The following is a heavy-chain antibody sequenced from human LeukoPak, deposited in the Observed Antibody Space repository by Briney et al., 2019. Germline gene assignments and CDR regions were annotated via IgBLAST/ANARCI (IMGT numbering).Heavy chain of an antibody. CDR1: GGSISSGGYY. CDR2: IYYSGST. Sequence: SQTLSLTCTVSGGSISSGGYYWSWIRQHPGKGLEWTGYIYYSGSTYYNPSLKSRVTISVDTSKNQFSLKLSSVTAADTAVYYCVGTEGVVATIPRIDYWGQGTLVTVSS. J-gene: IGHJ4*02. CDR3: VGTEGVVATIPRIDY. V-gene: IGHV4-31*03. D-gene: IGHD5-12*01.